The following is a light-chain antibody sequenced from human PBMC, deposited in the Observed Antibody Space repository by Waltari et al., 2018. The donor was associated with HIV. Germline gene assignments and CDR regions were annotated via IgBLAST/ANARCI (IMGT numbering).Light chain of an antibody. V-gene: IGLV2-11*01. Sequence: TQPASVAGSPGQSITISCTGTSSDIGGYDYVSWYQQHPGKAPKLMIFDVNKRPSGVPARFSGSKSGHTASLTISGLQADVEADYYCCSYAGSYTEIFGGGTKLTVL. J-gene: IGLJ2*01. CDR1: SSDIGGYDY. CDR2: DVN. CDR3: CSYAGSYTEI.